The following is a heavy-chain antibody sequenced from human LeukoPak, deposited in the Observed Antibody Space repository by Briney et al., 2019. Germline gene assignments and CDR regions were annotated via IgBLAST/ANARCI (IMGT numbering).Heavy chain of an antibody. CDR1: GDSFRSTSYY. V-gene: IGHV4-39*01. Sequence: RSSETLSLTCTVSGDSFRSTSYYWGWVRQPPGKGLEWIATINYSRSTYYNPSVLSRVSISVDPSKNKFSLSLTSVTPADTSVYYCVRQPSTFGISPDYVDLWGQGILVIVSS. CDR2: INYSRST. D-gene: IGHD3-16*01. CDR3: VRQPSTFGISPDYVDL. J-gene: IGHJ4*02.